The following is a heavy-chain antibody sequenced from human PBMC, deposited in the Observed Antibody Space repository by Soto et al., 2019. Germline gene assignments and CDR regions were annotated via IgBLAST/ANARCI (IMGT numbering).Heavy chain of an antibody. CDR2: VTGDGVTT. V-gene: IGHV3-23*01. CDR3: AKRLSYYFDS. Sequence: SLRLSCEASGITFSSFPMSWVRQAPGKGLEWVSTVTGDGVTTYYADSVKGRFTISRDNSKNTLYLQMSGLRADDTAVYYCAKRLSYYFDSWGHGTLVTVSS. J-gene: IGHJ4*01. D-gene: IGHD3-16*02. CDR1: GITFSSFP.